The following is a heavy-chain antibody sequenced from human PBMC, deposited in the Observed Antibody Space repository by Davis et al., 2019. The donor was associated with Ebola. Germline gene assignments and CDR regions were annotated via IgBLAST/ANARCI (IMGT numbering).Heavy chain of an antibody. CDR3: ASLSTHRLAGYAFDI. D-gene: IGHD1-1*01. CDR2: ISSSSSYI. CDR1: GFTFSSYS. Sequence: GESLKISCAASGFTFSSYSMNWVRQAPGKGLEWVSSISSSSSYIYYADSVKGRFTISRDNSKNTLYLQMNSLRAEDTAVYYCASLSTHRLAGYAFDIWGQGTMVTVSS. J-gene: IGHJ3*02. V-gene: IGHV3-21*01.